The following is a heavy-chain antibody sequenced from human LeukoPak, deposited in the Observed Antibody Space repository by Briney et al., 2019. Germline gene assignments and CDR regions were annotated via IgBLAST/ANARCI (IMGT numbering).Heavy chain of an antibody. J-gene: IGHJ4*02. Sequence: GASVKVSCKASGYTFTSYYMHLVRQAPGQGLEWMGIINPSGGSTSYAQKFQGRVTMTRDTSTSTVYMELSSLRSEDTAVYYSARDRTDYYDSSGYHDYWGQGTLVTVSS. V-gene: IGHV1-46*01. CDR2: INPSGGST. D-gene: IGHD3-22*01. CDR1: GYTFTSYY. CDR3: ARDRTDYYDSSGYHDY.